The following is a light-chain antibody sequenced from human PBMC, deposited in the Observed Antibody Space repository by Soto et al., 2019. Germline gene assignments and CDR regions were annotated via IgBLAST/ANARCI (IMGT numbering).Light chain of an antibody. CDR1: QSVLYSSNNKNY. CDR3: QQYYSTPRT. V-gene: IGKV4-1*01. J-gene: IGKJ1*01. CDR2: RAS. Sequence: DIVLTQSPDSLAVSLGERATINCKSSQSVLYSSNNKNYLAWYQQKPGQPPKLLIYRASTRESGVPDRFSGSGSGTDFTLTIIGLQAEDVAVYYCQQYYSTPRTFGQGTKVEIK.